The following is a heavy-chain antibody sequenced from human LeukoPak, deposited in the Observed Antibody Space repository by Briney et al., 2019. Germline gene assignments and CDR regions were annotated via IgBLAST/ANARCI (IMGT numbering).Heavy chain of an antibody. CDR2: IKSKGDGDTT. Sequence: PGGSLRLSCAASGFTLGNAWMTWVRQAPGKGLEWVGRIKSKGDGDTTYYADSVKGRFTISRDPSKNTVYLQMSSLRAEDTAVYYCAGIWGLSSSWSWGFEYWGQGTLVTVSS. CDR1: GFTLGNAW. CDR3: AGIWGLSSSWSWGFEY. V-gene: IGHV3-15*01. D-gene: IGHD6-13*01. J-gene: IGHJ4*02.